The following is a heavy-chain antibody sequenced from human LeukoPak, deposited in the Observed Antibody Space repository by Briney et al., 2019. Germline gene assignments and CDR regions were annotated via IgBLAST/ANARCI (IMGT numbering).Heavy chain of an antibody. D-gene: IGHD2-15*01. CDR3: ARLLRGKWYYFDY. CDR1: GGSISSSSYY. J-gene: IGHJ4*02. Sequence: SETLSLTCTVSGGSISSSSYYWGWIRQPPGKGLEWIGSIYYGGSTYYNPSLKSRVTMSADTPKNQFSLKLSSVTAADTAVYYCARLLRGKWYYFDYWGQGTLVTVSS. V-gene: IGHV4-39*01. CDR2: IYYGGST.